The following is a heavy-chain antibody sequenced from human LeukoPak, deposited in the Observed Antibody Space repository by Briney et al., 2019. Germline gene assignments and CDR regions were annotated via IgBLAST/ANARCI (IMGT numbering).Heavy chain of an antibody. V-gene: IGHV3-74*01. Sequence: GGSLRLSCAASGFTINNYWMHWIRQAPGKGLVWVSRIYSDGRRPDYADSVKGRFTITRDNAKNTLYLQMNSLRPDDTAVYYCARDVEVVPATMGVYYYYYMDVWGRGTTVTVSS. CDR2: IYSDGRRP. D-gene: IGHD2-2*01. J-gene: IGHJ6*03. CDR1: GFTINNYW. CDR3: ARDVEVVPATMGVYYYYYMDV.